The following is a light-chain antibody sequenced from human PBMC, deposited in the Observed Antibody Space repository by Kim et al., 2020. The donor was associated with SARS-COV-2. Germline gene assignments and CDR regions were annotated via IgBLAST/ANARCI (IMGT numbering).Light chain of an antibody. J-gene: IGKJ4*01. CDR3: QQRSNWPPLT. CDR1: QSVSTC. Sequence: SPGDRATHSCKASQSVSTCLAWYQQNPGQAPRLLIYDASNRATGIPARFSGSGSGTDFTLTISSLEPEDFAVYYCQQRSNWPPLTFGGGTKVDIK. CDR2: DAS. V-gene: IGKV3-11*01.